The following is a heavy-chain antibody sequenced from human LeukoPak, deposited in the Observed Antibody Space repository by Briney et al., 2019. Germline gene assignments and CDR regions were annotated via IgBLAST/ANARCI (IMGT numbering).Heavy chain of an antibody. Sequence: SETLSLTCTVSGGSISSGSYYWSWIRQPAGKGLEWIGRIYTSGSTNYNPSLKSRVTISVDTSKNQFSLKLSSVTAADTAVYYCAREQGTAYYDFWSGYYTQAFDYWGQGTLVTVSS. J-gene: IGHJ4*02. D-gene: IGHD3-3*01. V-gene: IGHV4-61*02. CDR1: GGSISSGSYY. CDR2: IYTSGST. CDR3: AREQGTAYYDFWSGYYTQAFDY.